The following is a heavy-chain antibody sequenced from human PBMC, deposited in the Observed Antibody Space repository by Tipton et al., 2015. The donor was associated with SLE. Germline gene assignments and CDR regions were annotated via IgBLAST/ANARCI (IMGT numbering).Heavy chain of an antibody. CDR3: AGGQGRSSWPYYYYYGMDV. CDR1: GGSISSHY. D-gene: IGHD6-13*01. V-gene: IGHV4-59*08. CDR2: IYHSGTT. J-gene: IGHJ6*02. Sequence: GLVKPSETLSLTCTVSGGSISSHYWSWIRQPPGKGLEWIGFIYHSGTTNYNPSLKSRVTMSVDTSRNQFSLKLSSVTAADTAVYYCAGGQGRSSWPYYYYYGMDVWGQGTTVTVSS.